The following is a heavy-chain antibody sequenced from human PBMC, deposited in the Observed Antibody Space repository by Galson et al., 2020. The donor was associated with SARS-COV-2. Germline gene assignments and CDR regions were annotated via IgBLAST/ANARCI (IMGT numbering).Heavy chain of an antibody. J-gene: IGHJ5*02. CDR1: GFTLTELS. V-gene: IGHV1-24*01. CDR2: FDPEDGET. D-gene: IGHD2-2*02. Sequence: SVKVSCKVSGFTLTELSMHWVRQAPGKGLEWMGGFDPEDGETIYAQKFQGRVTMTEDTSTDTAYMELSSLRSEDTAVYYCATSPAAIRENWFDPWGQGTLVTVSS. CDR3: ATSPAAIRENWFDP.